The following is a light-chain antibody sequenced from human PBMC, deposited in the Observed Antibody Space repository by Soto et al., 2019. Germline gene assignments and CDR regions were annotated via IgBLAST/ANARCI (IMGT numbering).Light chain of an antibody. CDR1: SIDVVSYKL. V-gene: IGLV2-23*01. J-gene: IGLJ1*01. Sequence: QSLLTQPAFVSGSPGQSITISGHGTSIDVVSYKLVSWYEHHPGKAPKLMIYEASKRPSGVSNRFSGSKSGNTASLTISGLQAEDEADYYCCSYAGSSTPYVFGTGTRSPS. CDR3: CSYAGSSTPYV. CDR2: EAS.